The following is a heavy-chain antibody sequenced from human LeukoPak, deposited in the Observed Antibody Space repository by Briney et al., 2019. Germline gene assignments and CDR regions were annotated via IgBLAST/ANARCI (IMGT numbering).Heavy chain of an antibody. CDR2: ISYEGSNK. Sequence: GGSLRLSCAASGFTFSSYAMPWVRQAPGKGLEWVAVISYEGSNKYSADSVKGRFTISRDNSKNTLYLQMNSLRAEDTAVYYCARVQVLCSSTSCYSSAYYYYGMDVWGQGTTVTVSS. D-gene: IGHD2-2*01. CDR3: ARVQVLCSSTSCYSSAYYYYGMDV. J-gene: IGHJ6*02. CDR1: GFTFSSYA. V-gene: IGHV3-30-3*01.